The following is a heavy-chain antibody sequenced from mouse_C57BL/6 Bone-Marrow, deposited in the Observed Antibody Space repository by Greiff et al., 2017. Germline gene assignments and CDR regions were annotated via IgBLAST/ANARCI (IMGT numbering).Heavy chain of an antibody. CDR1: GYSITSGYY. D-gene: IGHD1-1*01. CDR3: AREESYSGSRVWYFDV. J-gene: IGHJ1*03. Sequence: EVQLLESGPGLVKPSQSLSLTCSVTGYSITSGYYWNWIRQFPGNKLEWMGYISYDGSNNYNPSLKNRISITRDTSKNQFFLKLNSVTTEDTATYYWAREESYSGSRVWYFDVWGTGTTVTVSS. V-gene: IGHV3-6*01. CDR2: ISYDGSN.